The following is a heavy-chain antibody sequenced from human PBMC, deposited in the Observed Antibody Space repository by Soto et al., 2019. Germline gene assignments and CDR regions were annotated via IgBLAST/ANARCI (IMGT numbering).Heavy chain of an antibody. CDR3: ALVYNHVTPTPQDV. Sequence: QVQLVQSGDEVRKPGSSVKVSCKASGYIFVNYGIAWVRQAPGQGLEWMGWISPYSGNTHYASKVQGRLTMTTDTGTSPADMDLGSLTCDDAAVYYCALVYNHVTPTPQDVRGQGTTVTV. V-gene: IGHV1-18*01. D-gene: IGHD2-8*01. CDR1: GYIFVNYG. J-gene: IGHJ6*02. CDR2: ISPYSGNT.